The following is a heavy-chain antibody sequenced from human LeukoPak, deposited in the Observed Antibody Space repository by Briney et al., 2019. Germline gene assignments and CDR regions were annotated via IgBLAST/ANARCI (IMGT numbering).Heavy chain of an antibody. CDR2: IYSTNTT. D-gene: IGHD3-22*01. CDR3: ARGVYYYDSSGYYYAEYFQH. V-gene: IGHV3-53*01. CDR1: GFTVSSNY. Sequence: GGSLRLSCAVSGFTVSSNYMSWVRQAPGKGLEWVSVIYSTNTTYYADSVKGRFTLSRDNSKNTLYLQMNSLRAEDTAVYYCARGVYYYDSSGYYYAEYFQHWGQGTLVTVSS. J-gene: IGHJ1*01.